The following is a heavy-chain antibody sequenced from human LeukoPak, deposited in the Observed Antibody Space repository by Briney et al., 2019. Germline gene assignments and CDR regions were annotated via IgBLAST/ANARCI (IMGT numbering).Heavy chain of an antibody. CDR2: INHSGST. J-gene: IGHJ4*02. CDR1: GGSFGGYY. CDR3: ARASYGTYAYFDY. V-gene: IGHV4-34*01. D-gene: IGHD5-18*01. Sequence: PSETLSLTCAVYGGSFGGYYWSWIRQPPGKGLEWIGEINHSGSTNYNPSLKSRVTISVDTSKNQFSLKLSSVTAADTAVYYCARASYGTYAYFDYWGQGTLVTVSS.